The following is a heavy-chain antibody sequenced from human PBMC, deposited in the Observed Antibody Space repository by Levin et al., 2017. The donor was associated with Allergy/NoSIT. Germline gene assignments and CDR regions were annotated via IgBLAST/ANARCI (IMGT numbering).Heavy chain of an antibody. CDR3: ASHFTMIRGYDNYGLDV. D-gene: IGHD3-10*01. CDR2: ISFDGNTE. CDR1: GFTFTTYA. V-gene: IGHV3-30-3*01. Sequence: SCAASGFTFTTYAMHWVRQAPGKGLEWVAVISFDGNTEYYEDSVRGRFTISRDTSKNTLFLQMNSLRVEDTAVYYCASHFTMIRGYDNYGLDVWGQGTTVTVSS. J-gene: IGHJ6*02.